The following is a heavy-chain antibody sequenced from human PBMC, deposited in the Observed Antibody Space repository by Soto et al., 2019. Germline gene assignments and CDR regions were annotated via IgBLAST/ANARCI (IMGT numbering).Heavy chain of an antibody. D-gene: IGHD3-16*01. CDR3: ARELPDGLGY. CDR1: GYTFTSYY. J-gene: IGHJ4*02. V-gene: IGHV1-46*01. CDR2: INPTGGST. Sequence: AAVKVSCKASGYTFTSYYMHWVRQAPGQGLEWMGIINPTGGSTTYAQKFQGRVTMTRDTSTSTVYMELSSLRSEDTAVYYCARELPDGLGYWSQGTLVTVSS.